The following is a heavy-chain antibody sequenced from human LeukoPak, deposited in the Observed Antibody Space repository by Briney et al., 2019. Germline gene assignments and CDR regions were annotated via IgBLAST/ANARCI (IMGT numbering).Heavy chain of an antibody. CDR1: GYTFTSYD. CDR2: MNPNSGNT. V-gene: IGHV1-8*01. CDR3: ARVKPRELLIDY. J-gene: IGHJ4*02. Sequence: ASVKVSCKASGYTFTSYDINWVRQATGQGLEWMGWMNPNSGNTGYAQKFQGRVTMTRDTSISTAYMELSRLRSDDTAVYYCARVKPRELLIDYWGQGTLVTVSS. D-gene: IGHD1-26*01.